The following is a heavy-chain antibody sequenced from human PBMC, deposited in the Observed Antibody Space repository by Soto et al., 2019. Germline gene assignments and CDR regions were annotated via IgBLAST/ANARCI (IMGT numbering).Heavy chain of an antibody. Sequence: LRLSCAASGFTFSSYAMHWVRQAPGKGLEWVAVISYDGSNKYYADSVKGRFTISRDNSKNTLYLQMNSLRAEDTAVYYCARDGKYYDSSGCFDYWGQGTLVTVSS. CDR2: ISYDGSNK. CDR1: GFTFSSYA. D-gene: IGHD3-22*01. CDR3: ARDGKYYDSSGCFDY. J-gene: IGHJ4*02. V-gene: IGHV3-30-3*01.